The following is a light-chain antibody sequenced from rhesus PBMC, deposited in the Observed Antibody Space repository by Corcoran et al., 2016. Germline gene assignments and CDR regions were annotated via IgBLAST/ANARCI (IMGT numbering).Light chain of an antibody. V-gene: IGKV1-22*01. CDR2: KES. CDR1: QSFSSW. J-gene: IGKJ2*01. Sequence: DIQMTQSPSSLSASVGDTVTITCRASQSFSSWLAWYQQKPGKPPKLLIYKESSLQRGAPSRFRGGGSGTDFTLTIRSLQSEDFATYCCQQCSSSPYSFGQGTKVEIK. CDR3: QQCSSSPYS.